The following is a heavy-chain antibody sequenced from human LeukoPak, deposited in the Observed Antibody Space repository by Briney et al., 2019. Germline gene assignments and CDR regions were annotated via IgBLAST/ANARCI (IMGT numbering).Heavy chain of an antibody. Sequence: GESLKISCKGSGYSFTSYWIGWVRQMPGKGLEWMGIIYPGDSDTRYSPSFQGQVTISADKSISTAYLQWSSLKASDTAMYYCARETFGEYRGARYAFDIWGQGTMVTVSS. CDR3: ARETFGEYRGARYAFDI. J-gene: IGHJ3*02. D-gene: IGHD3-10*01. CDR1: GYSFTSYW. V-gene: IGHV5-51*01. CDR2: IYPGDSDT.